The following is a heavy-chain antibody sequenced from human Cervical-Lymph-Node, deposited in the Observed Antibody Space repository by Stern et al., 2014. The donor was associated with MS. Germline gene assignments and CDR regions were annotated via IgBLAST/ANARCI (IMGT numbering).Heavy chain of an antibody. J-gene: IGHJ4*02. D-gene: IGHD5-18*01. CDR1: GFTVSSNF. V-gene: IGHV3-66*01. CDR3: ARDEGIQLCLDS. CDR2: IYSDGTT. Sequence: EVQLVESGGGLVQPGGSLRLSCAASGFTVSSNFMHWVRQAPGRGLEWVSVIYSDGTTYYADSVKGGFTIARDNSKNTLFLQMNSLRVEDTAIYYCARDEGIQLCLDSWGQGTLVTISS.